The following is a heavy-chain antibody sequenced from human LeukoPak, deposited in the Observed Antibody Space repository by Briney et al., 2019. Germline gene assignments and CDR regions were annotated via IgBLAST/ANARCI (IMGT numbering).Heavy chain of an antibody. CDR3: AKGKHLVVPAAMRDYYYGMDV. D-gene: IGHD2-2*01. V-gene: IGHV3-23*01. CDR2: ISGSGGST. CDR1: GLTFSNYW. J-gene: IGHJ6*02. Sequence: GGSLRLSCTASGLTFSNYWMSWVRQAPGKGLEWVSAISGSGGSTYYADSVKGRFTISRDNSKNTLYLQMNSLRAEDTAVYYCAKGKHLVVPAAMRDYYYGMDVWGQGTTVTVSS.